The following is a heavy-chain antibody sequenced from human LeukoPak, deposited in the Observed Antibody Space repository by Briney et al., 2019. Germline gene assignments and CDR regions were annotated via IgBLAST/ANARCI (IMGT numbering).Heavy chain of an antibody. D-gene: IGHD3-22*01. CDR2: INQDGGEK. V-gene: IGHV3-7*01. CDR1: GFIFSRHW. CDR3: ARVMEDYYDSSGSLDY. J-gene: IGHJ4*02. Sequence: GGSLRLSCAASGFIFSRHWMSWVRQAPGKGLEWVANINQDGGEKHYVDSVKGRFTISRDNSKNTLYLQMNSLRAEDTAVYYCARVMEDYYDSSGSLDYWGQGTLVTVSS.